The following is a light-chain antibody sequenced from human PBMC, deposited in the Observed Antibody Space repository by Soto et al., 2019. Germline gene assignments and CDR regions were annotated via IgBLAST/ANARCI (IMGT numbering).Light chain of an antibody. V-gene: IGKV3-20*01. Sequence: EIVLTQSPGTLSLSPGERATLSCRASQSVTRNYLAWYQQKPGQAPRLLIFGASIRDTGIPDSFSGSGSGTDFTLTISRLEPEDFAVYYCQQYGSSPGTFGQGTKVDIK. CDR2: GAS. CDR3: QQYGSSPGT. J-gene: IGKJ1*01. CDR1: QSVTRNY.